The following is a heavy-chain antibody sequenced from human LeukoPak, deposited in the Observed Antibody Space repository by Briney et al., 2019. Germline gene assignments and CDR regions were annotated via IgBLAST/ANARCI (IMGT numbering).Heavy chain of an antibody. J-gene: IGHJ4*02. CDR3: AKDTPGGDYYDSSPLDY. CDR1: GFTFSSYA. CDR2: ISGSGGST. V-gene: IGHV3-23*01. Sequence: PGGSLRLSCAASGFTFSSYAMSWVRQAPGKGLEWVSAISGSGGSTYYADSVKGRFTISRDNSKNTLYLQMNSLRAEGTAVYYCAKDTPGGDYYDSSPLDYWGQGTLVTVSS. D-gene: IGHD3-22*01.